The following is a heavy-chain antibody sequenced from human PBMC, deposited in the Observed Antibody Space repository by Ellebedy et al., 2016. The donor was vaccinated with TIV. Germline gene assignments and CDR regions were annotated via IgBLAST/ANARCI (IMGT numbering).Heavy chain of an antibody. J-gene: IGHJ4*02. Sequence: GGSLRLXCAASGFIFSNYAMTWVRQAPGKGLEWVSAITFAGETYTYYADSVKARFTISRDNSKNTLFLQMHSLRAEDTALYYCAKGGLGGDIFTPLHSWGQGTPVIVSS. CDR2: ITFAGETYT. CDR1: GFIFSNYA. V-gene: IGHV3-23*01. D-gene: IGHD3-16*02. CDR3: AKGGLGGDIFTPLHS.